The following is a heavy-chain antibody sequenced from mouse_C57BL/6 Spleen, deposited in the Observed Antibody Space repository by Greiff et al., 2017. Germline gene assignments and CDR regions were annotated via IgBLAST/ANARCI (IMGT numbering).Heavy chain of an antibody. CDR2: IDPSDSET. CDR3: ARDCGNSGGAMEY. J-gene: IGHJ4*01. D-gene: IGHD2-1*01. Sequence: QVQLQQPGAELVRPGSSVKLSCKASGYTFTSYWMHWVKQRPIQGLEWIGNIDPSDSETHYNQKFKDKATLTVDKSSSTAYMQLSSLTSEDSAVYYCARDCGNSGGAMEYRGQGTSGTGS. CDR1: GYTFTSYW. V-gene: IGHV1-52*01.